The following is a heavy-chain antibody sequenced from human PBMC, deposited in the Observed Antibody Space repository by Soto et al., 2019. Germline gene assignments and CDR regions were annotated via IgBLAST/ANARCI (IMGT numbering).Heavy chain of an antibody. J-gene: IGHJ6*02. CDR1: GFTFSSYA. CDR3: ARDYRTLRFLEWSLPSYYYGMDV. V-gene: IGHV3-30-3*01. Sequence: GGSLRLSCAASGFTFSSYAMHWVRQAPGKGLEWVAVISYDGSNKYYADSVKGRFTISRDNSKNTLYLQMNSLRAEDTAVYYCARDYRTLRFLEWSLPSYYYGMDVWGQGTTVTVSS. D-gene: IGHD3-3*01. CDR2: ISYDGSNK.